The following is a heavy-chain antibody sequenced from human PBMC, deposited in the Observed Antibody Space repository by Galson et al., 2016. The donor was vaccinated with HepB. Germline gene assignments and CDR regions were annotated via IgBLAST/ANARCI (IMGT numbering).Heavy chain of an antibody. D-gene: IGHD2-8*01. J-gene: IGHJ5*02. Sequence: SLRLSCAVSGFTIGDYAMSWVRQAPGKGLEWVSSISDNGASTYYAASVEDRFTISRDDSKNTVYLQMERLRAEDTAIYYCAKDRDTTSTNCHHPYFDPRGQGALVTVSS. CDR2: ISDNGAST. V-gene: IGHV3-23*01. CDR1: GFTIGDYA. CDR3: AKDRDTTSTNCHHPYFDP.